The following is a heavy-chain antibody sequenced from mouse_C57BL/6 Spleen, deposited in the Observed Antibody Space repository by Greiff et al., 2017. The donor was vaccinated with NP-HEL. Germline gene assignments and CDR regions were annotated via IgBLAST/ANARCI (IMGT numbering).Heavy chain of an antibody. CDR3: TRASASQWGRGDYFDY. Sequence: EVKLMESGEGLVKPGGSLKLSCAASGFTFSSYAMSWVRQTPEKRLEWVAYISSGGDYIYYADTVKGRFTISRDNARNTLYLQMSSLKSEDTAMYYCTRASASQWGRGDYFDYWGQGTTLTVSS. D-gene: IGHD1-3*01. J-gene: IGHJ2*01. CDR1: GFTFSSYA. V-gene: IGHV5-9-1*02. CDR2: ISSGGDYI.